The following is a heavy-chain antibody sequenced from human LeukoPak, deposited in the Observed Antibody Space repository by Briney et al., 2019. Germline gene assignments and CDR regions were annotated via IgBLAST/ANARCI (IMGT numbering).Heavy chain of an antibody. CDR1: GGSISSSNYY. Sequence: PSETLSLTCTVSGGSISSSNYYWGWIRQPPGKGLEWIGCIYHLGSTNYNPSLKSRVTISVDTSKNQFSLKLNYVTVADTAVYYCARIYSSSWTRFDPWGQGTLVTVPS. V-gene: IGHV4-39*01. CDR2: IYHLGST. D-gene: IGHD6-13*01. J-gene: IGHJ5*02. CDR3: ARIYSSSWTRFDP.